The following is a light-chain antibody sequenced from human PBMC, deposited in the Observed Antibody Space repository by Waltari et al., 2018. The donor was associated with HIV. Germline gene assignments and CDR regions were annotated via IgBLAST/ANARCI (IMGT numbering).Light chain of an antibody. CDR1: QSVLSTSKHKSH. CDR3: QQYYSAPWT. J-gene: IGKJ1*01. V-gene: IGKV4-1*01. CDR2: WAS. Sequence: DIVMTQSPDSLSVSLCERAAINCKSSQSVLSTSKHKSHLAWYQQKPGQPPKLLIYWASNRDSGVPDRFSGSGSGTDFTLTISSLQAEDVAVYFCQQYYSAPWTFGQGTKVEIK.